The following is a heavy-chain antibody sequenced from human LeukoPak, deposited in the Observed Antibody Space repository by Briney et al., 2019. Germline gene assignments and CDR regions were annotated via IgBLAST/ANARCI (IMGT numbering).Heavy chain of an antibody. CDR2: ISGSGGST. D-gene: IGHD6-13*01. J-gene: IGHJ6*02. CDR3: AKVSRAAASLTGYYYGMDV. V-gene: IGHV3-23*01. CDR1: GFTFSSYA. Sequence: PGGSLRLSCAASGFTFSSYAMSWVRQAPGKGLEWVSAISGSGGSTYYADSVKGRFTISRDNSKNTLYLQMNSLRAEDTAVYYCAKVSRAAASLTGYYYGMDVWGQGTTVTVSS.